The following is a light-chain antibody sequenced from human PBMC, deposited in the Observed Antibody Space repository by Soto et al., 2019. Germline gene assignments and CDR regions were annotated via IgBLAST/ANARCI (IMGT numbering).Light chain of an antibody. V-gene: IGKV3-20*01. Sequence: EIQLTQSPGTLSLSPGERATLSCRASQSDSSWYVAWYQQKPGQAPRLLIYDASSRATGIPARFSGSGSGTDFTLTISSLQPEDFAVYYCQQYDSSPYTFGQGTKLEIK. CDR1: QSDSSWY. J-gene: IGKJ2*01. CDR3: QQYDSSPYT. CDR2: DAS.